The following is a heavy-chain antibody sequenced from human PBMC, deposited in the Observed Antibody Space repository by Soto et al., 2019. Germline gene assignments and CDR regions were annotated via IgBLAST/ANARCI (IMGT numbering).Heavy chain of an antibody. V-gene: IGHV4-59*01. CDR3: ARVAGISYYNHMDV. CDR1: GVSLKTYY. CDR2: IFSSGSP. J-gene: IGHJ6*03. Sequence: QVPLQESGPGPVRPSETLSLTFTVSGVSLKTYYWSWIRLPPGGGLGWIGYIFSSGSPNYNPSLRRRVTMSVETSNNQFSLKMSSVTAADTAVYYCARVAGISYYNHMDVWGKGTTVTVSS. D-gene: IGHD1-20*01.